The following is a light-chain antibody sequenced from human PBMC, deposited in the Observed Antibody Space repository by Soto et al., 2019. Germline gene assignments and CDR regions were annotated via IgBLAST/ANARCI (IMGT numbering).Light chain of an antibody. CDR2: AAS. V-gene: IGKV3-20*01. Sequence: EMVLTQSPGTLSLSPGERATLSCRTSQTVSSSYLAWYQQKPGQAPRLLIYAASYRATGIPDRFSGSGSGTDFTLTISRLEPEDLAVYYCQQYHTSPRTFGQGTKVEIK. CDR1: QTVSSSY. CDR3: QQYHTSPRT. J-gene: IGKJ2*01.